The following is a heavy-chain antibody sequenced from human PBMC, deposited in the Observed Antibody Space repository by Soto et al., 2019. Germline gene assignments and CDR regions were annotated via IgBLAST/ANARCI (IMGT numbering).Heavy chain of an antibody. CDR2: FDPDEAET. Sequence: ASVKVSCTVSGYTLNEVAIHWVRQAPGKGLEWLGGFDPDEAETIYAQHFQGRVTMTEDTSTDTVYMELSSLRSEDTALYFCTTYHGDYNFDHWGQGTLVTVSS. CDR3: TTYHGDYNFDH. CDR1: GYTLNEVA. D-gene: IGHD4-17*01. V-gene: IGHV1-24*01. J-gene: IGHJ5*02.